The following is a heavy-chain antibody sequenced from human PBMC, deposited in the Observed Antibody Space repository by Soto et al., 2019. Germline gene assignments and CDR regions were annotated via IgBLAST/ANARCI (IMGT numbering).Heavy chain of an antibody. D-gene: IGHD2-2*02. V-gene: IGHV3-64*07. CDR3: ERGSLESGLYYHYGLDV. Sequence: EAQLVESGGGLVQPGESLRLSCAASGFTSSSYAMHWVRQAPGKGLEHISGIRSKGDGTRYADSVKGRFIISRDNSKNTLYLQMGGMRAEDTAVYYCERGSLESGLYYHYGLDVWGQGTTVTVS. CDR1: GFTSSSYA. J-gene: IGHJ6*02. CDR2: IRSKGDGT.